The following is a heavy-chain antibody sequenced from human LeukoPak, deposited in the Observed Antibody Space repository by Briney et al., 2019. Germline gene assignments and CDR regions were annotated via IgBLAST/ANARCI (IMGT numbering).Heavy chain of an antibody. D-gene: IGHD2-2*01. J-gene: IGHJ5*02. CDR2: IYTSGST. CDR3: ARGGAGYQLLNWFDP. CDR1: GGSISSYY. Sequence: SETLSLICNVSGGSISSYYWSWIRQPAGKGLEWIGHIYTSGSTNYNPSLKSRVTMSVDTSKNQFSLKLSSVTAADTAVYYCARGGAGYQLLNWFDPWGQGTLVTVSS. V-gene: IGHV4-4*07.